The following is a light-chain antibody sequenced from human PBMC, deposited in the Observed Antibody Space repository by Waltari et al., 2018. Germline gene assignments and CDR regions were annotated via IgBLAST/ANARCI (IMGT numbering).Light chain of an antibody. Sequence: SFELPQDPAVSVALGQTVRITCQGDSLISSYATWYQLKPGQAPPLVMYGKDKSPSGIPDRISGYSSATTSSLTITGAQAEDEAAYYCSPRNGRENDVIFAGGTKLTVL. CDR3: SPRNGRENDVI. CDR1: SLISSY. CDR2: GKD. V-gene: IGLV3-19*01. J-gene: IGLJ2*01.